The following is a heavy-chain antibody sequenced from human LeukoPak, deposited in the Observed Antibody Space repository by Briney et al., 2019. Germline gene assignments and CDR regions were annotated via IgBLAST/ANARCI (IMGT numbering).Heavy chain of an antibody. V-gene: IGHV3-69-1*01. CDR2: MTRSSAI. D-gene: IGHD3-10*02. J-gene: IGHJ3*02. CDR1: GFTFSSYS. CDR3: ARAQTMFWEFDGFDI. Sequence: GGSLRLSCAAPGFTFSSYSMNWVRRAPGKGLEWVATMTRSSAIFYADSVKGRFTISRDNARNSVYLQMNSLRDDDTAVYSCARAQTMFWEFDGFDIWGRGTKVTVSS.